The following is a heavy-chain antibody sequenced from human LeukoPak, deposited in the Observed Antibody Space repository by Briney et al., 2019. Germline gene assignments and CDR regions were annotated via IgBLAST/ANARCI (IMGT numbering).Heavy chain of an antibody. J-gene: IGHJ4*02. V-gene: IGHV3-7*01. CDR2: IKHDGSEE. D-gene: IGHD3-22*01. CDR1: GFTFSNYW. Sequence: GGSLRLSCATSGFTFSNYWMTWVRQAPGKGLEWMANIKHDGSEEFYVDSVKGRFTISRDNAKNSLYLQMNSLRAEDTAVYYYARQFYDSSGYYFTPSDYWGQGTLVTVSS. CDR3: ARQFYDSSGYYFTPSDY.